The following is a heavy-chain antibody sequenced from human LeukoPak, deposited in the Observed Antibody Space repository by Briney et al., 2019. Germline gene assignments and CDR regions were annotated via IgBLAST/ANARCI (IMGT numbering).Heavy chain of an antibody. Sequence: SVKVSCKASGGTFSSYAISWVRQAPGQGLEWMGGIIPIFGTANYAQKFQGRVTITADESTGTAYMELSSLRSEDTAVYYCARGSGRKVEGFDYWGQGTLVPVSS. V-gene: IGHV1-69*13. J-gene: IGHJ4*02. CDR1: GGTFSSYA. CDR3: ARGSGRKVEGFDY. CDR2: IIPIFGTA. D-gene: IGHD1-14*01.